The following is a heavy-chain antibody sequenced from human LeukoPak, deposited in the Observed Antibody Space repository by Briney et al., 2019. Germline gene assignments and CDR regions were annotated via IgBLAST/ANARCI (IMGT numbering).Heavy chain of an antibody. V-gene: IGHV4-31*03. CDR2: IYYSGST. CDR1: GGSISSGGYY. D-gene: IGHD3-22*01. J-gene: IGHJ4*02. Sequence: SQTLSLTCTVSGGSISSGGYYWSWIRQHPGKGLEWIGYIYYSGSTYYNPSLKSRVTISVDTSKNQFSLKLSSVTAADTAVYYCARETVTYYYDSSDPNWGQGTLVTVSS. CDR3: ARETVTYYYDSSDPN.